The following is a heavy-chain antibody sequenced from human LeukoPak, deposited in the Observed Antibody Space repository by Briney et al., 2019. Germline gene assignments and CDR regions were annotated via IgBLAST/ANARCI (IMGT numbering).Heavy chain of an antibody. J-gene: IGHJ1*01. CDR1: GGSFSGYY. D-gene: IGHD2-21*01. Sequence: PSETLSLTCAVYGGSFSGYYWSWIRQPPGKGLEWIGEINHSGSTNYNPSLKSRVTISVDTSKNQFSQKLSSMTAADTAVYYCARGRSPIVVEPLQHWGQGTLVTVSS. CDR2: INHSGST. V-gene: IGHV4-34*01. CDR3: ARGRSPIVVEPLQH.